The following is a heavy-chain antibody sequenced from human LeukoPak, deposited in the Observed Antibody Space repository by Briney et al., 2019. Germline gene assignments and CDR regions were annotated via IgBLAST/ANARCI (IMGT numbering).Heavy chain of an antibody. V-gene: IGHV4-4*07. Sequence: SETLSLTCTVSGGSISSYYWSWIRQPAGKGLEWIGRIYTSGSANYNPSLKSRVTMSVDTSKKQFSLKLSSVTAADTAVYYCASSYYDSSGYFPLDYWGQGTLVTVSS. D-gene: IGHD3-22*01. CDR2: IYTSGSA. CDR3: ASSYYDSSGYFPLDY. CDR1: GGSISSYY. J-gene: IGHJ4*02.